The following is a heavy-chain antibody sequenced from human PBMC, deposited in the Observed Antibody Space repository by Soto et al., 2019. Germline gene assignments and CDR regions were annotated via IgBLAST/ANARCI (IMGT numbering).Heavy chain of an antibody. CDR3: ARGDKNNDYYFDH. CDR1: GASISSGDXA. V-gene: IGHV4-30-2*01. D-gene: IGHD3-16*01. J-gene: IGHJ4*02. Sequence: PSETLSLTCVVSGASISSGDXAWNWVRQPPGKGLEWLGYIYNNGCSYYNPSLKSRVTISLDRSQNHFSLRLNSVTAADTALYFCARGDKNNDYYFDHWGQGTLVTVSS. CDR2: IYNNGCS.